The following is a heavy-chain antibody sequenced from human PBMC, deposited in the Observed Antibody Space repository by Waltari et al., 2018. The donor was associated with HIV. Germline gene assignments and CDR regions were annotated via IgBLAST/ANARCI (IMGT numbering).Heavy chain of an antibody. D-gene: IGHD2-2*01. V-gene: IGHV4-34*01. CDR3: ARGRVVPAASFDY. CDR2: INHSGST. CDR1: GGSFSGYY. Sequence: QVQLQQWGAGLLKPSETLSLTCAVYGGSFSGYYWSWLPQPPGKGLEWIGEINHSGSTNYNPSLKSRVTISVDTSKNQFSLKLSSVTAADTAVYYCARGRVVPAASFDYWGQGTLVTVSS. J-gene: IGHJ4*02.